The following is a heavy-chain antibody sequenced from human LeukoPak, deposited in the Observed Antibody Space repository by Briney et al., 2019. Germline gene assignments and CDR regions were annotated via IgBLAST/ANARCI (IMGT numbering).Heavy chain of an antibody. D-gene: IGHD6-6*01. CDR1: GFTFSRYA. CDR3: ARDYQYSSPDY. Sequence: GRSLRLSCAASGFTFSRYAMHWVRQAPGKGLEWVAVISYDGSNKYYADSVKGRFTISRDNSKNTLYLQMNSLRAEDTAVYYCARDYQYSSPDYWGQGTLVTVSS. CDR2: ISYDGSNK. V-gene: IGHV3-30*01. J-gene: IGHJ4*02.